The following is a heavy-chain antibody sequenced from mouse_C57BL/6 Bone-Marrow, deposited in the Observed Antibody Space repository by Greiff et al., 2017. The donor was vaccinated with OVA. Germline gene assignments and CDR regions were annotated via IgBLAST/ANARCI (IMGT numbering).Heavy chain of an antibody. CDR3: LYSNFLFDD. D-gene: IGHD2-5*01. CDR2: IDPENGDT. CDR1: GFNIKDDY. Sequence: DVKLVESGAELVRPGASVKLSCTASGFNIKDDYMHWVKQRPEQGLEWIGWIDPENGDTEYASKFQGKATITADTSSNTAYLQLSSLTSEDTAVYYCLYSNFLFDDWGQGTTLTVSS. J-gene: IGHJ2*01. V-gene: IGHV14-4*01.